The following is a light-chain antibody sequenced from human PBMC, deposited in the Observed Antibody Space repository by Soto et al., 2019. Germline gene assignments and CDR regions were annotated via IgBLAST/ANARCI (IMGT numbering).Light chain of an antibody. Sequence: QSVLTQPTSASGTPGQRVAISCSGSTSNIGRKPVAWYQQLPGTAPKLLIYDNNQRPAGVPDRFSGSKFGTSASLAISGLQSEDEADYFCASWDDGLNGFVVFGGGTKLTVL. CDR3: ASWDDGLNGFVV. V-gene: IGLV1-44*01. CDR1: TSNIGRKP. CDR2: DNN. J-gene: IGLJ2*01.